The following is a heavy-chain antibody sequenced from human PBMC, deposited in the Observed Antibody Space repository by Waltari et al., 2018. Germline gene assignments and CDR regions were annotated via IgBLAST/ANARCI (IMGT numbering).Heavy chain of an antibody. V-gene: IGHV4-4*07. CDR1: GGSISSYY. J-gene: IGHJ3*02. Sequence: QVQLQESGPGLVKPSETLSLTCTVSGGSISSYYWSWIRQPAGKGLEWIGRIYTIGSTTSHPSLNSRVTMSVDTSKNQFSLKLSSVTAADTAVYYCARGEQQLVQDAFDIWGQGTMVTVSS. CDR3: ARGEQQLVQDAFDI. CDR2: IYTIGST. D-gene: IGHD6-13*01.